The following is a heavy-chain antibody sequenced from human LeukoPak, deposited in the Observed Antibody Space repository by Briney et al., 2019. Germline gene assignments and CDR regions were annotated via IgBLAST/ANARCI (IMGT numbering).Heavy chain of an antibody. J-gene: IGHJ4*02. V-gene: IGHV1-2*02. CDR1: GYTFTGYY. D-gene: IGHD1-26*01. Sequence: ASVKVSCKASGYTFTGYYMHWVRQAPGQGLEWMGWINPNSGDTNYALKFQGRVTMTRDTSISTVYMELSSLRSDDTAVHYCAKGRLSGSYNRFDYWGLGTLVTVSS. CDR2: INPNSGDT. CDR3: AKGRLSGSYNRFDY.